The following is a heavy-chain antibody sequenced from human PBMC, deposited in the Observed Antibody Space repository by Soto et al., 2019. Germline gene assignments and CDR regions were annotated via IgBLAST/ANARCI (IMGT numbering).Heavy chain of an antibody. CDR1: GGSISSSSYY. V-gene: IGHV4-39*07. J-gene: IGHJ5*02. CDR2: IYYSGST. CDR3: ARLRYFDWYGFDP. D-gene: IGHD3-9*01. Sequence: PSETLSLTCTVSGGSISSSSYYWGWIRQPPGKGLEWIGSIYYSGSTYYNPSLKSRVTISVDTSKNQFSLKLSSVTAADAAVYYCARLRYFDWYGFDPWGQGTLVTVSS.